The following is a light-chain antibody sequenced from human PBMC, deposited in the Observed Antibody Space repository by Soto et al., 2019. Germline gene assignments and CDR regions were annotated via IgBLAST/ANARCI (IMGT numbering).Light chain of an antibody. V-gene: IGKV3-15*01. CDR1: QGIGDT. CDR2: DTS. CDR3: MQSTQLPPT. J-gene: IGKJ5*01. Sequence: MRQSPATVSVSTGEGATLSCRASQGIGDTLAWYQHKPGQTPRLLIYDTSTRATGVPARFSGSRSGTEFTLEISRVETDDVGIYYCMQSTQLPPTFGQGTRLEIK.